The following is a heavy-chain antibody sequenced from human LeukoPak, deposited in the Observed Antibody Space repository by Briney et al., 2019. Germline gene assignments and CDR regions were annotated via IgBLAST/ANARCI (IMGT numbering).Heavy chain of an antibody. CDR1: GDSVSSTSAG. D-gene: IGHD5-12*01. CDR2: IYYRSKWYN. V-gene: IGHV6-1*01. CDR3: ARDASGYDKDGGFDY. J-gene: IGHJ4*02. Sequence: SQTLSLTCDISGDSVSSTSAGWSWIRQSPSRGLEWLGRIYYRSKWYNDYAVSVGSRVSINPDTSKNQFSLKLSSVTAADTAVYYCARDASGYDKDGGFDYWGQGTLVTVSS.